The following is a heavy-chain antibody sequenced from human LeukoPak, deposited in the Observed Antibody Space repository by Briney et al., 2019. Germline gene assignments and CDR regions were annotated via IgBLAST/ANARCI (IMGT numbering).Heavy chain of an antibody. V-gene: IGHV3-30*02. J-gene: IGHJ4*02. CDR3: AKRPSYGSIAAAGTV. D-gene: IGHD6-13*01. CDR2: IRYDGSNK. Sequence: GGSLRLYCAASGFTFSSYGMHWVRQAPGKGLEWVAFIRYDGSNKYYADSVKGRFTISRDNSKNTLYLQMNSLRAEDTAVYYCAKRPSYGSIAAAGTVGGQGTLVTVSS. CDR1: GFTFSSYG.